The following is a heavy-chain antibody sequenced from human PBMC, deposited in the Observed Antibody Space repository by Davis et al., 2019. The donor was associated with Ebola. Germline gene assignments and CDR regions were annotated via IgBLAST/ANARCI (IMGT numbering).Heavy chain of an antibody. D-gene: IGHD4-11*01. V-gene: IGHV5-51*01. CDR2: IYAGNSDT. CDR3: ARRGNFSNEYFYY. J-gene: IGHJ4*02. Sequence: GESLKTPCKGPRYSFTSNWIGWLRQMPGKGLAWVEIIYAGNSDTRYSPSFQGQVTISADTSITTAYLQWSSLKASDTAMYFCARRGNFSNEYFYYWGQGTLVTVSS. CDR1: RYSFTSNW.